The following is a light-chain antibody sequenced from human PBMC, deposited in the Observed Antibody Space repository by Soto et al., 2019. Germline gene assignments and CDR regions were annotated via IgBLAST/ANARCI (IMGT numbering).Light chain of an antibody. Sequence: QSALTQPASVSGSPGQSLTISCTGTSNDVGRYNLVSWYQQHPRDAPKLIIYEVKKRPSGVSDRFSGAKSGNTASLTISGLQAEDEADYYCCSNARNLTFIFGGGTQLTVL. CDR2: EVK. J-gene: IGLJ2*01. V-gene: IGLV2-23*02. CDR3: CSNARNLTFI. CDR1: SNDVGRYNL.